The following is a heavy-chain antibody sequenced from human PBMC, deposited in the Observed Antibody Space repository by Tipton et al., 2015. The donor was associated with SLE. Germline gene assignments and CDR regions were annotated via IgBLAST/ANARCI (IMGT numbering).Heavy chain of an antibody. D-gene: IGHD2-15*01. V-gene: IGHV3-30*02. CDR3: AQDLLY. CDR2: IRYDGSNK. Sequence: GSLRLSCAASGFTFSTFGMHWVRQAPGKGLEWVGFIRYDGSNKLYADSVKGRFTISRDNSKNTLYLQMSNLRGDDTAVYYCAQDLLYWGQGTLVSVSS. J-gene: IGHJ4*02. CDR1: GFTFSTFG.